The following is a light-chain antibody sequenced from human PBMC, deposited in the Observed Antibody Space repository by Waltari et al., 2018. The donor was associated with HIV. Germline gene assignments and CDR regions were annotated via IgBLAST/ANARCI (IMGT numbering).Light chain of an antibody. Sequence: QTVLTQPPSASGTPGQMVTISCSGGSSYIGRETVDWYQQVPAMTPKLAIYINDQRPSPIPDAFAASKSCTSASLSFTALQSEHEADYCLASCNVRLNVWLFGSGTNLPVL. J-gene: IGLJ3*02. V-gene: IGLV1-44*01. CDR1: SSYIGRET. CDR2: IND. CDR3: ASCNVRLNVWL.